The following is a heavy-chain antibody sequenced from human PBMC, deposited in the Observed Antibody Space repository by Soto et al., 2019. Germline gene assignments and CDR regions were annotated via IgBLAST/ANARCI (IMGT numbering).Heavy chain of an antibody. J-gene: IGHJ4*02. V-gene: IGHV3-74*01. CDR3: ARDEFSYGFSNFDY. CDR1: GFTFSDFL. D-gene: IGHD3-3*01. CDR2: INSDGSVI. Sequence: EVQLVESGGGLVRPGGSLRLSCAASGFTFSDFLMHWVRQTPGKGLSSVARINSDGSVINYADSVKGRFTISRDNARNTLFLPMNSLGAEDTAVYWCARDEFSYGFSNFDYWGQGALVTVSS.